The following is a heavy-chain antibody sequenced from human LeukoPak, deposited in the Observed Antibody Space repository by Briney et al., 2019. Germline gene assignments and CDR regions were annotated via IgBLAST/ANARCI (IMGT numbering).Heavy chain of an antibody. J-gene: IGHJ4*02. V-gene: IGHV1-58*01. CDR2: IVVGSGNT. CDR1: GFTFTSSA. D-gene: IGHD1-20*01. Sequence: SVKVSCKASGFTFTSSAVQWVRQARGQRLEWIGWIVVGSGNTNYAQKFQERVTITRDMSTSTAYMELSSLRSEDTAVYYCAGSGGITGTDLEYWGQGTLVTVSS. CDR3: AGSGGITGTDLEY.